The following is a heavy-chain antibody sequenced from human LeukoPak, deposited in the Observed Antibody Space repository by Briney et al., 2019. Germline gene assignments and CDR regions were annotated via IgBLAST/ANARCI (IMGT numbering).Heavy chain of an antibody. CDR1: GXSVSSNSSA. J-gene: IGHJ4*02. V-gene: IGHV6-1*01. D-gene: IGHD6-13*01. CDR3: ARAPLAVTGRVYFDY. CDR2: TYYRSNWYY. Sequence: PSQTLSLTCALSGXSVSSNSSAWNWIRQSPSRGLEWLGRTYYRSNWYYEYAVSVKSRISINADTSKNHFSLQLNSVTPEDTAVYYCARAPLAVTGRVYFDYWGQGTLVTVSS.